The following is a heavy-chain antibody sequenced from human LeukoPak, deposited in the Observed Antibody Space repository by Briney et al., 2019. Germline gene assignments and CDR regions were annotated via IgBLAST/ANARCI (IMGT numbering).Heavy chain of an antibody. V-gene: IGHV1-3*01. CDR3: ARGQSKYRNKIPTYNWFDP. D-gene: IGHD2/OR15-2a*01. CDR1: GYTFTSYA. CDR2: INAGNGNT. J-gene: IGHJ5*02. Sequence: WASVKVSCKASGYTFTSYAMHWVRQAPGQRLEWMGWINAGNGNTKYSQKFQGRVTITRDTSASTAYMELSSLRSEDTAVYYCARGQSKYRNKIPTYNWFDPWGQGTLVTVSS.